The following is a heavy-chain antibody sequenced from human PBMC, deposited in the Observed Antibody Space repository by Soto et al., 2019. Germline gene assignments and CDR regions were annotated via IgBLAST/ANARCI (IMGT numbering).Heavy chain of an antibody. CDR1: GFTFDHYA. CDR2: LSWNSGKI. CDR3: AKDTAGRNWYYFDD. J-gene: IGHJ4*02. V-gene: IGHV3-9*01. Sequence: EVQLVESGGGLVQPGRSLRLSCAASGFTFDHYAMHWVRQAPGKGLEWVSGLSWNSGKIGYADSVKGRFTISRDNAKNSLYLQMNSLRAEDTALYYCAKDTAGRNWYYFDDWGQGTLVTVSS. D-gene: IGHD6-13*01.